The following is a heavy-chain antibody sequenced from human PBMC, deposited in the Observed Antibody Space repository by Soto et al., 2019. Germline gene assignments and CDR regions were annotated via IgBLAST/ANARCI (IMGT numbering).Heavy chain of an antibody. Sequence: SETLSLTCAVYGGSFSGYYWSWIRQPPGKGLEWIGEINHSGSTNYNPSLKSRVTMTRDTSITTAYMELSRLRSDDTAVYYCAKEATYYDSQWGQGTLVTVSS. J-gene: IGHJ4*02. CDR1: GGSFSGYY. CDR2: INHSGST. CDR3: AKEATYYDSQ. V-gene: IGHV4-34*10. D-gene: IGHD3-22*01.